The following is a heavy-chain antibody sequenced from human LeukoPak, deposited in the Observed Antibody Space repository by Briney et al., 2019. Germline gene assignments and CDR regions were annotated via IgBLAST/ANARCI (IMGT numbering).Heavy chain of an antibody. V-gene: IGHV5-51*01. J-gene: IGHJ5*01. CDR2: IYPGDSDT. CDR3: AVIALAGSTRFDS. D-gene: IGHD6-19*01. Sequence: GESLKISCKGSGYSFTTYWIGWVRQMPGKGLAWMGIIYPGDSDTRYSPSFQGQVTISADKSISTAYVQWSSLKASDTAMYYCAVIALAGSTRFDSWGQGTLVTVSS. CDR1: GYSFTTYW.